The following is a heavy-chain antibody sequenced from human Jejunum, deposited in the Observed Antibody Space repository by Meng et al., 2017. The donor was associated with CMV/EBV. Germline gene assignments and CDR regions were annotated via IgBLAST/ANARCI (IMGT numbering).Heavy chain of an antibody. CDR1: FIFTDYY. CDR3: ARGCYTNSCYRGSFEY. V-gene: IGHV3-11*01. J-gene: IGHJ4*02. CDR2: ISKGGKTV. Sequence: FIFTDYYMSWIRQAPGKGLEWLSYISKGGKTVDYADSVRGRFTISRDNAKNSVYLQINSLRADDTAVYYCARGCYTNSCYRGSFEYWGQGTLVTVSS. D-gene: IGHD2-2*02.